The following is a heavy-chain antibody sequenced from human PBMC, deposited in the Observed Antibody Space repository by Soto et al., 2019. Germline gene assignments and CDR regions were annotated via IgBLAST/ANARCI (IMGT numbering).Heavy chain of an antibody. CDR3: AREYYGVLTGYYNDF. D-gene: IGHD3-9*01. CDR1: GFSFRSYW. J-gene: IGHJ4*02. Sequence: EVQLVESGGDLVQSGGSLGLSCAAYGFSFRSYWMHWVRQAPGKGLVWVARISSDGSTTTYADSASGRFIISRDNDANILYLQMSSLRADDTAVYYCAREYYGVLTGYYNDFWGQGTLVTVSS. CDR2: ISSDGSTT. V-gene: IGHV3-74*01.